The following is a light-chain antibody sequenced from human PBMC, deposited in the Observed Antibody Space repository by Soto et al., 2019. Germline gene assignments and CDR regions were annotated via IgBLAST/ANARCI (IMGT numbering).Light chain of an antibody. CDR2: SHN. V-gene: IGLV1-44*01. J-gene: IGLJ1*01. CDR1: TSNIGSNT. CDR3: ADWDDSLTAYV. Sequence: QSVLLQPPSASGTPGQRVTISCSGSTSNIGSNTVSWYQQLPGPAPKLLIYSHNQRPSGVPDRFSGSKSCTSASLAISGLQSEDEADYYCADWDDSLTAYVFGTGTKLTVL.